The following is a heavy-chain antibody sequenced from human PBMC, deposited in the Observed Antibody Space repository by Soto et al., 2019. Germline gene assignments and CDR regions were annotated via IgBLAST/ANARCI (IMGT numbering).Heavy chain of an antibody. J-gene: IGHJ6*02. Sequence: SVKVSCKASGGTFSSYAISWVRQAPGQGLEWMGGIIPIFGTANYAQKFQGRVTITADESTSTAYMELSSLRSEDTAVYYCASVRITIFGVVPRGPYYYYGMDVWGQETTLTVAS. CDR3: ASVRITIFGVVPRGPYYYYGMDV. CDR1: GGTFSSYA. CDR2: IIPIFGTA. V-gene: IGHV1-69*13. D-gene: IGHD3-3*01.